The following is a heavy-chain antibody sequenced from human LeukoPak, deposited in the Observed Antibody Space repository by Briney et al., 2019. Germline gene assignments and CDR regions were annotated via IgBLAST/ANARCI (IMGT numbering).Heavy chain of an antibody. V-gene: IGHV3-23*01. CDR1: GFTFSSYA. CDR3: AKAERYSPRYFDY. CDR2: ISGSGGST. D-gene: IGHD6-13*01. Sequence: PGGSLRLSCAASGFTFSSYAMSWVRQAPGKGLECVSAISGSGGSTYYADSVKGRFTISRDNSKNTLYLQMNSLRAEDTAVYYCAKAERYSPRYFDYWGQGTLVTVSS. J-gene: IGHJ4*02.